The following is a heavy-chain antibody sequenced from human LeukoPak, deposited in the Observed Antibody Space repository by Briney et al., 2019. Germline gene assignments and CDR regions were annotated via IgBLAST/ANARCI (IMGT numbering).Heavy chain of an antibody. V-gene: IGHV3-49*04. J-gene: IGHJ4*02. CDR1: GFTFDDYA. CDR2: IRSKAYGGTT. Sequence: GRSLRLSCTASGFTFDDYAVSWVRQAPGKGLEWVGFIRSKAYGGTTEYAASVKGRFTISRTDSKIIAYLQMNSLKTENTAVYYCTRGDYYYDYQSLFGCRGQGTMVTVSS. D-gene: IGHD3-22*01. CDR3: TRGDYYYDYQSLFGC.